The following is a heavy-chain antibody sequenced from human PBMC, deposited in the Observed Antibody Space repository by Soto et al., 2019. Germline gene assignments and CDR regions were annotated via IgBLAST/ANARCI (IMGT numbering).Heavy chain of an antibody. CDR2: IYTSGST. V-gene: IGHV4-4*07. CDR1: GGSISSYY. Sequence: PSETLSLTCTVSGGSISSYYWSWIRQPAGKGLEWIGRIYTSGSTNYNPSLKSRVTMSVDTSKNQFSLKLSSMTAADTAVYYCAGITTVFTIFGTGIIDYWGQGTMVTVYS. J-gene: IGHJ4*02. D-gene: IGHD3-3*01. CDR3: AGITTVFTIFGTGIIDY.